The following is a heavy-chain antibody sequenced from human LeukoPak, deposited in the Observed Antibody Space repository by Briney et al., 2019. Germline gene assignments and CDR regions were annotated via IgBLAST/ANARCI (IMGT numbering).Heavy chain of an antibody. J-gene: IGHJ4*02. D-gene: IGHD3-3*01. CDR3: AKLYYDFWSGYPYYFDY. Sequence: GGSLRLSCVASGLTFSSYAMSWVRQAPGKGLEWVSSISGSGGDTHYADSVKGRFTISRDNSKNTLYLQMNSLRAEDTALYYCAKLYYDFWSGYPYYFDYWGQGTLVTVSS. CDR2: ISGSGGDT. CDR1: GLTFSSYA. V-gene: IGHV3-23*01.